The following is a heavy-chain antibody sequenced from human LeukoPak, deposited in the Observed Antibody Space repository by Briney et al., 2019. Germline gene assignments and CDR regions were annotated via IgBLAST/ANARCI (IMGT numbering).Heavy chain of an antibody. Sequence: SQTLSLTCTVSGGSISSGGYYWSWIRQPPGKGLEWIGYIYHSGSTYYNPSLKSRVTISVDRSKNQFSLKLSSVTAADTAMYYCARDIGYSGSYLFYWGQGTLVTVSS. CDR1: GGSISSGGYY. J-gene: IGHJ4*02. CDR2: IYHSGST. D-gene: IGHD1-26*01. V-gene: IGHV4-30-2*01. CDR3: ARDIGYSGSYLFY.